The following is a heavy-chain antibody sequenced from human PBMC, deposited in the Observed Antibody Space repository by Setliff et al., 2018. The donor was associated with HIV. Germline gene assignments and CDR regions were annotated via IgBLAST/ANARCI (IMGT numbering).Heavy chain of an antibody. J-gene: IGHJ3*02. CDR1: GYSFSSYW. Sequence: GESLKISCKGSGYSFSSYWIAWVRQMPGKGLDWKGIIYPGDSDTKYSPSFQGQVTISADKSINTAYLQWSSLEASDTAIYYCARHRSGGGSNHSGAFDIWGQGTRVTVS. V-gene: IGHV5-51*01. D-gene: IGHD3-16*02. CDR2: IYPGDSDT. CDR3: ARHRSGGGSNHSGAFDI.